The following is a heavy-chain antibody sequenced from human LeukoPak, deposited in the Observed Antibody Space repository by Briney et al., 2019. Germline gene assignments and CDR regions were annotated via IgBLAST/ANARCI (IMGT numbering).Heavy chain of an antibody. CDR3: ATLRFYTAMSN. V-gene: IGHV3-30-3*01. Sequence: GRSLRLSCAASGFTFSSYAMHWVRQAPGKGLEWVAVISYDGSNKYYADSVKGRFTISRDNSKNTLYLQMNSLRAEDTAVYYCATLRFYTAMSNWGQGTLVTVSS. J-gene: IGHJ4*02. D-gene: IGHD5-18*01. CDR2: ISYDGSNK. CDR1: GFTFSSYA.